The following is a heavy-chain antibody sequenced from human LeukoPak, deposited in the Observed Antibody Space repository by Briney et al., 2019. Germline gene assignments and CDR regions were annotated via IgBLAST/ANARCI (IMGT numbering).Heavy chain of an antibody. CDR1: GYTFTGYY. Sequence: ASVKVSCKASGYTFTGYYMHWVRQAPGQGLEWMGWINPNSGGRNYAQKFQGWVTMTRDTSISTAYMELSRLRSDDTAVYYCATDRSLGGDFDYWGQGTLVTVSS. J-gene: IGHJ4*02. CDR3: ATDRSLGGDFDY. D-gene: IGHD4-17*01. V-gene: IGHV1-2*04. CDR2: INPNSGGR.